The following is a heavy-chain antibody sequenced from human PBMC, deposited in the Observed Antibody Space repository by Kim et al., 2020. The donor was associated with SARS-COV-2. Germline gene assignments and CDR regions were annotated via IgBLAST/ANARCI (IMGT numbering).Heavy chain of an antibody. CDR2: VYSSGTT. J-gene: IGHJ3*02. V-gene: IGHV3-53*01. D-gene: IGHD2-15*01. CDR1: GFTVTSKY. Sequence: GGSLRLSCAASGFTVTSKYMSWVRQAPGKALEWVSIVYSSGTTYHGDSVEGRLTISRDNDKNTLSLQLDNVRAEDTAIYYCAAGGSREAFDIWGQGTVVTVSS. CDR3: AAGGSREAFDI.